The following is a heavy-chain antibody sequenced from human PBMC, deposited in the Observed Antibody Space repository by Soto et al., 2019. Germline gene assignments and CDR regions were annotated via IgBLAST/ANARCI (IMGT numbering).Heavy chain of an antibody. CDR1: GSPISSYY. V-gene: IGHV4-59*08. D-gene: IGHD3-9*01. J-gene: IGHJ4*02. CDR3: ARHPGYYDILTGYTTYYFDY. CDR2: IYYTGNT. Sequence: SETLSLTCNVSGSPISSYYWSWFRQPPGQGLEWVGYIYYTGNTDYNPSLKSRVTISLDTPKNQFSLKLSSVTAADTAVYYCARHPGYYDILTGYTTYYFDYWGQGILVTVSS.